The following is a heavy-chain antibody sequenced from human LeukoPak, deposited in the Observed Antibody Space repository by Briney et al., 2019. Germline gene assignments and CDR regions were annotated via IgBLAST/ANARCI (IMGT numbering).Heavy chain of an antibody. Sequence: GGSLRLSCAASGFTFDDYAMHWVRQAPGKGLEWVSLISGDGGSTYYADSVKGRFTISRDNSKNPLYLQMNSLRTEDTALYYCAKDLIFGVVIIPVRNWFDPWGQGTLVTVSS. J-gene: IGHJ5*02. CDR2: ISGDGGST. CDR1: GFTFDDYA. CDR3: AKDLIFGVVIIPVRNWFDP. D-gene: IGHD3-3*01. V-gene: IGHV3-43*02.